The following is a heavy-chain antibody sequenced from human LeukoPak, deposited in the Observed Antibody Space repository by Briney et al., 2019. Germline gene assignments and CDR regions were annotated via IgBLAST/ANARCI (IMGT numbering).Heavy chain of an antibody. CDR1: GYTFTSYG. D-gene: IGHD3-3*01. CDR3: ARGSSTYYDFWSGYRYFDY. Sequence: ASVKVSCKASGYTFTSYGISWVRQAPGQGLEWMGWISAYNGNTNYAQKLQGRVTMTTDTSTSTAYMELRSLRSDDTAVYYCARGSSTYYDFWSGYRYFDYWGQGTLVTVSS. CDR2: ISAYNGNT. J-gene: IGHJ4*02. V-gene: IGHV1-18*01.